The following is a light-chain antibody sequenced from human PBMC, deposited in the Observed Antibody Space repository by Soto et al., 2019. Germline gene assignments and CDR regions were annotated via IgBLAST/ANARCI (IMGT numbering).Light chain of an antibody. V-gene: IGKV3-20*01. CDR2: GAS. CDR3: HRYDSLRA. J-gene: IGKJ1*01. Sequence: EILWTQSKCTLSLSPGERATLSCRASQTVSSNYVAWFQQKGGQAPRLLILGASSRAAGIPDRFSGSGSGTDFTLTITILEPDDFAIYYCHRYDSLRAFGQGTKVDIK. CDR1: QTVSSNY.